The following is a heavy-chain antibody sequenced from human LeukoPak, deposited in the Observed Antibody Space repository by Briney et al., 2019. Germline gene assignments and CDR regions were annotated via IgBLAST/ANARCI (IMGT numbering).Heavy chain of an antibody. V-gene: IGHV6-1*01. D-gene: IGHD2-2*01. CDR2: AYYRFKWYN. Sequence: SQTLSLTCAISGDSVSSNSAAWNWIRQSPSRGLEWLGRAYYRFKWYNDYAVSVKSRIRVNPDTSKNQFSLQLNSVTPDDTAVYYCARGGIGYCSSTSCYFDCWGQGTLVTVPS. CDR1: GDSVSSNSAA. CDR3: ARGGIGYCSSTSCYFDC. J-gene: IGHJ4*02.